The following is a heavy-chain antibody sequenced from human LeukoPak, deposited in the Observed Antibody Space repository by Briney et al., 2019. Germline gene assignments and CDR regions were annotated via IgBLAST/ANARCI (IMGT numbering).Heavy chain of an antibody. D-gene: IGHD5-18*01. Sequence: GGSLRLSCAASGFTFSDHYMDWVRQGPGKGLEWVGRTKNKANSYTTEYAASVKGRFTISRDDSKNSLYLLMNSLTTEGTAVYYCARSKGGNSYGRFDNWGQGTLVTVSS. CDR2: TKNKANSYTT. CDR3: ARSKGGNSYGRFDN. V-gene: IGHV3-72*01. CDR1: GFTFSDHY. J-gene: IGHJ4*02.